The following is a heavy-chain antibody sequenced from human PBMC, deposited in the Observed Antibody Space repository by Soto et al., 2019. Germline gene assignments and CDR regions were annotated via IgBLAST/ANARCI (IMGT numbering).Heavy chain of an antibody. V-gene: IGHV3-23*01. Sequence: EVQLLESGGGLVQPGGSLRLSCAASGFTFSNYAMSWVRQAPGMGLEWVSTLGVRRTYYADSVNGRSTISRDNSNTALYLQMNSLRVGDTAVYDCANGTLVKPPGTRAFDVGGQGTMVIVSS. J-gene: IGHJ3*01. CDR3: ANGTLVKPPGTRAFDV. CDR2: LGVRRT. D-gene: IGHD6-13*01. CDR1: GFTFSNYA.